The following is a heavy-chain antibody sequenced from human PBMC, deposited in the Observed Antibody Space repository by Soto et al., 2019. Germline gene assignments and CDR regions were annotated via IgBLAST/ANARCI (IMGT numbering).Heavy chain of an antibody. CDR2: INAGNGDT. CDR3: ARGGRMQNFAC. V-gene: IGHV1-3*01. Sequence: GASVKVSCKASGYTFTTYGMHWVRQAPGQRLEWMGWINAGNGDTKYSQKFQGRVTITRDTSASTAYMELSSLRSEDTAVYYCARGGRMQNFACGGKGPLDPVSS. D-gene: IGHD1-26*01. CDR1: GYTFTTYG. J-gene: IGHJ4*02.